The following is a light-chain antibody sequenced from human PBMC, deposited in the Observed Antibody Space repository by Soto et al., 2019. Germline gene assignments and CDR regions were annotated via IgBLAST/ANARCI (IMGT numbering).Light chain of an antibody. Sequence: QSALTQPASVSGSPGQSITISCTGTSSDVGGYNYVSWYQQHPGKAPKLMIYEVSNRPSGVSNRFSGSKSGNTASLTISGLQAEDEAEYYCSSSTSSSTYVFGTGTKLTVL. CDR3: SSSTSSSTYV. V-gene: IGLV2-14*01. J-gene: IGLJ1*01. CDR1: SSDVGGYNY. CDR2: EVS.